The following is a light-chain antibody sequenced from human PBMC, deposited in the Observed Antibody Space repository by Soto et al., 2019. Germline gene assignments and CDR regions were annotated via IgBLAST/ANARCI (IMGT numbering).Light chain of an antibody. V-gene: IGKV1-5*01. CDR3: QQYNSYAST. CDR1: QSISSW. J-gene: IGKJ1*01. Sequence: DIQMTQSPSTLSASVGDRVTITCRASQSISSWLAWYQQKPGKAPKLLIYNASSLESGVPSRFSVSASGTEFTLTISSLQPDDFATYYCQQYNSYASTFGQGTKVEIK. CDR2: NAS.